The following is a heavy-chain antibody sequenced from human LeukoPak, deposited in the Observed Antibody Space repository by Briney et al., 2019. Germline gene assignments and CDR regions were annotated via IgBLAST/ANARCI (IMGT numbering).Heavy chain of an antibody. J-gene: IGHJ6*04. CDR2: IYYSGST. Sequence: SETLSPTCTVSGGSISSYYWSWIRQPPGKGLEWIGYIYYSGSTNYNPSLKSRVTISVDTSKNQFSLKLSSVTAADTAVYYCASSGSGWFYYYYGMDVWGKGTTVTVSS. V-gene: IGHV4-59*01. CDR1: GGSISSYY. CDR3: ASSGSGWFYYYYGMDV. D-gene: IGHD6-19*01.